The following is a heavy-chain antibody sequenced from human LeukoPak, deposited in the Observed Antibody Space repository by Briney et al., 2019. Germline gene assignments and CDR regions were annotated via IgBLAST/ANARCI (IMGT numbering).Heavy chain of an antibody. J-gene: IGHJ4*02. D-gene: IGHD5-24*01. CDR2: LYTGGST. Sequence: PGGSLRLSCAASGFTVSSNYMSWVRQAPGKGLEWVSVLYTGGSTYYADSVKGRFTISRDNSKNTLYLQMNSLRVEDTAVYYCAKEMAVFERNFDYWGQGTLVTVSS. CDR1: GFTVSSNY. V-gene: IGHV3-66*01. CDR3: AKEMAVFERNFDY.